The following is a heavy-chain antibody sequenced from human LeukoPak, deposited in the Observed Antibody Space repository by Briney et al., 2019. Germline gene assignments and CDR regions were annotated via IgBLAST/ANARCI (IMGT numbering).Heavy chain of an antibody. J-gene: IGHJ4*02. CDR2: IYYSGST. D-gene: IGHD3-16*01. CDR3: ARDLGGTRGFDY. V-gene: IGHV4-59*01. Sequence: SETLSLTCTVSDGSISSYYWSWIRQPPGKGLEWIGYIYYSGSTNYNPSPKSRVTISVDTSKNQFSLKLSSVTAADTAVYYCARDLGGTRGFDYWGQGTLVTVSS. CDR1: DGSISSYY.